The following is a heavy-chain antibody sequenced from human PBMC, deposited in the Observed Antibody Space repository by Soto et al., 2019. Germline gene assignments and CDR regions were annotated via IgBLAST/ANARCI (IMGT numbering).Heavy chain of an antibody. CDR3: ARGYSSSGYADYYYYGMDV. Sequence: SETLSLTCTVSGGSISSYYWSWIRQPPGKGLEWIGYIYYSGSTNYNPSLKSRVTISVDTSKNQFSLKLSSVTAADTAVYYCARGYSSSGYADYYYYGMDVWGQGTTVTVSS. V-gene: IGHV4-59*01. D-gene: IGHD6-13*01. J-gene: IGHJ6*02. CDR1: GGSISSYY. CDR2: IYYSGST.